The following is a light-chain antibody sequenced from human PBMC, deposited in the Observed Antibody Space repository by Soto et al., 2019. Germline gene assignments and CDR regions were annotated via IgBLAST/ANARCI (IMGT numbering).Light chain of an antibody. CDR2: DVS. Sequence: QSALTQPRSVSGSPGQSVTISCTGTSSDVGGYNFVSWCQHHPGKAPKLMIYDVSLRPSGVSNRFSGSKSGNTASLTISGLQAEDEADYYCSSYTSSSTPVVFGGGTKLTVL. V-gene: IGLV2-14*03. CDR3: SSYTSSSTPVV. J-gene: IGLJ2*01. CDR1: SSDVGGYNF.